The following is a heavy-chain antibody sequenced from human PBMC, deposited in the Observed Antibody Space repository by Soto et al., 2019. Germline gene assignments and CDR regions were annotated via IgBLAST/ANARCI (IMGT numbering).Heavy chain of an antibody. Sequence: SETLSLTCTVSGGSISDGYYWTWIRQHPGKGLEWIGSVSDSGSTSYNTSLKSRLTISVDTSKNQFSLNLRSVTAADTAVYYCARRDRSAFSSWLDTWAQRALVTVSS. V-gene: IGHV4-31*03. CDR3: ARRDRSAFSSWLDT. J-gene: IGHJ5*02. CDR1: GGSISDGYY. D-gene: IGHD3-22*01. CDR2: VSDSGST.